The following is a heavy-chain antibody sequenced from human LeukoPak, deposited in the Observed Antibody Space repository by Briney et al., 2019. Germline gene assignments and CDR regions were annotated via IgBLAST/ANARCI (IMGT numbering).Heavy chain of an antibody. Sequence: SVKVSCKASGGTFSSYAISWVRQAPGQGLEWMGGIIPIFGTANYAQKFQGRVTITADKSTSTAYMELSSLRSEDTAVYYCAKSHYYGSGSHDAFDIWGQGTMVTVSS. J-gene: IGHJ3*02. V-gene: IGHV1-69*06. CDR3: AKSHYYGSGSHDAFDI. D-gene: IGHD3-10*01. CDR1: GGTFSSYA. CDR2: IIPIFGTA.